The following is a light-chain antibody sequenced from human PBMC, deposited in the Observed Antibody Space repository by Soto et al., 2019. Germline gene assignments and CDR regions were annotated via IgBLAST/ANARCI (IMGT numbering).Light chain of an antibody. CDR3: QQYYNTPYT. CDR1: QSVLYSSNNKNY. CDR2: WAS. Sequence: DIVMTQSPDSLAVSLGERATINCKSSQSVLYSSNNKNYLAWYQHKPGQPPKLLIYWASTRESGVPDRFSGSGSGTDFTLTSSSLQAADVAVYYGQQYYNTPYTFGQGTKLEIK. V-gene: IGKV4-1*01. J-gene: IGKJ2*01.